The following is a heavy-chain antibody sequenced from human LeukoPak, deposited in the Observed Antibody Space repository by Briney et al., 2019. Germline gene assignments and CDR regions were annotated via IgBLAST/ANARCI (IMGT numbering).Heavy chain of an antibody. CDR3: ASGSANWYYHMDV. J-gene: IGHJ6*03. V-gene: IGHV1-18*01. CDR1: GYTFTNYG. Sequence: ASVKVSCKASGYTFTNYGISWVRQAPGQGLEWMGWVSAYNGNTNYAQKLQGRVTMTTDTSTSTAYMELRSLRSDDTAVYYCASGSANWYYHMDVWGKGTTVTVSS. CDR2: VSAYNGNT.